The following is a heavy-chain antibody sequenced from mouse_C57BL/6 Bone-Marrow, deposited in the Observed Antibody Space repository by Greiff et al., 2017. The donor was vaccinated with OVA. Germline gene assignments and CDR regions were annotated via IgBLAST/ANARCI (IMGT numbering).Heavy chain of an antibody. CDR1: GYTFTSYW. J-gene: IGHJ1*03. V-gene: IGHV1-72*01. D-gene: IGHD1-1*01. Sequence: VQLQQPGAELVKPGASVKLSCKASGYTFTSYWMHWVKQRPGRGLEWIGRIDPNSGGTTYNEKFKSKATLTVDKPSSTAYMQLSSLTSEDSAVYYCARPGYYYGSSYWYFDVWGTGTTVTVSS. CDR2: IDPNSGGT. CDR3: ARPGYYYGSSYWYFDV.